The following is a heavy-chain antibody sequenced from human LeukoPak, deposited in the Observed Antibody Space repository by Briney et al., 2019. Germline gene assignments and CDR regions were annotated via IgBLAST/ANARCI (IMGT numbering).Heavy chain of an antibody. CDR1: GGAISSHY. Sequence: PSETLSLTCTVSGGAISSHYWSWIRQPPGKGLEWIGYIYYSGSTNYNPSLKSRVTISVDTSKNQFSLRLSSVTAADTAVYYCARGTNDAFDIWGQGTMVTVSS. D-gene: IGHD3-10*01. CDR2: IYYSGST. CDR3: ARGTNDAFDI. V-gene: IGHV4-59*11. J-gene: IGHJ3*02.